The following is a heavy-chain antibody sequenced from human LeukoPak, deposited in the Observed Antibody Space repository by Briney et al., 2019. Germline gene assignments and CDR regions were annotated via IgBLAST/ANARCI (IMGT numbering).Heavy chain of an antibody. CDR1: GGSISSSSYY. J-gene: IGHJ2*01. CDR2: IYYSGST. D-gene: IGHD3-16*01. Sequence: SETLSLTCTVSGGSISSSSYYWGWIRQPPGKGLEWIGSIYYSGSTYYNPSLKSRVTISVDTSKNQFSLKLSSVTAADTAVYYCASLGHWAPTSWYFDLWGRGILVSVSS. V-gene: IGHV4-39*01. CDR3: ASLGHWAPTSWYFDL.